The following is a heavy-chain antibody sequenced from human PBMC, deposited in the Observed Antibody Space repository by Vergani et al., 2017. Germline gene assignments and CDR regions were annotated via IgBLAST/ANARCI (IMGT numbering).Heavy chain of an antibody. D-gene: IGHD2-8*02. CDR2: VRGNGNKT. V-gene: IGHV3-23*01. Sequence: EVQLLDSGGGWAQSGGSLTVACGASGFIFNKYAMSWVRQAPGKGLEWVAAVRGNGNKTHYADSVKGSFTISRDNSKSTLNLQMNSLRVDDTAIYYCTKAERYCTANRCYDEWFDAWGGGTVVAVSP. CDR3: TKAERYCTANRCYDEWFDA. J-gene: IGHJ5*02. CDR1: GFIFNKYA.